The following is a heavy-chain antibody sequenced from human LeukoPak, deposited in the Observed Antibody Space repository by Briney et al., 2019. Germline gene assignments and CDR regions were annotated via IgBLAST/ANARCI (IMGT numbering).Heavy chain of an antibody. CDR2: ISAYNGNT. CDR1: GYTFTSYG. J-gene: IGHJ1*01. CDR3: ARKEAAAAYEYFQY. V-gene: IGHV1-18*01. Sequence: ASVKVSCKASGYTFTSYGISWVRQAPGQGLEWMGWISAYNGNTNYAQKLQGRVTMTTDTSTSTAYMELRSLRSDDTAVYYCARKEAAAAYEYFQYWGQGTLVAVSS. D-gene: IGHD6-25*01.